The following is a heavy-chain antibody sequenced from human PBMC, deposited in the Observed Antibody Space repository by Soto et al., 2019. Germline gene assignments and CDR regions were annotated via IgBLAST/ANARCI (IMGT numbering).Heavy chain of an antibody. D-gene: IGHD1-26*01. CDR3: ARDPYSGRYRRAFDI. Sequence: QVQLVESGGGVVQPGRSLRLSCAASGFTFSSYAMHWVRQAPGKGLEWVAVISYDGSNKYYADSVKGRFTISRDNSKNTRYLQMHSLRAEDTAVYYCARDPYSGRYRRAFDIWGKGTMVTVSS. J-gene: IGHJ3*02. V-gene: IGHV3-30-3*01. CDR2: ISYDGSNK. CDR1: GFTFSSYA.